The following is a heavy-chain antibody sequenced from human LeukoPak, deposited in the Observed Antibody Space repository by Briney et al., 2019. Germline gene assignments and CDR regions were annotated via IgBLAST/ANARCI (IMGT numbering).Heavy chain of an antibody. J-gene: IGHJ4*02. V-gene: IGHV1-69*13. CDR3: ARGGVVTAHDY. D-gene: IGHD2-21*02. CDR1: GGTFISYA. Sequence: GASVKVSCKASGGTFISYAISWVRQAPGQGLEWMGGIIPIFGTANYAQKFQGRVTITADESTSTAYMELSSLRSEDTAVYYCARGGVVTAHDYWGQGTLVTVSS. CDR2: IIPIFGTA.